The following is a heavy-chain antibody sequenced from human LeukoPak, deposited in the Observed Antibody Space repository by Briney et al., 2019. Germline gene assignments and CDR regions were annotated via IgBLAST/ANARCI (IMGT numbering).Heavy chain of an antibody. Sequence: PSETLSLTCTVSGGSINNYYWSWIRQPPGKGLEWIGYIYYRGNTNYNPSLKSRVTISVDTSKNQFSLKLSSVTAADTAVYYCARLRDDIVAYIDYWGQGTLVTVSS. D-gene: IGHD5-12*01. V-gene: IGHV4-59*08. J-gene: IGHJ4*02. CDR2: IYYRGNT. CDR1: GGSINNYY. CDR3: ARLRDDIVAYIDY.